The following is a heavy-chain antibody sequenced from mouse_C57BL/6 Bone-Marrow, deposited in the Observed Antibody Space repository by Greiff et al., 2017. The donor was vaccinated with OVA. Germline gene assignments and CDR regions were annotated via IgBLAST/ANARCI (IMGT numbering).Heavy chain of an antibody. CDR2: IDPANGNT. J-gene: IGHJ3*01. D-gene: IGHD3-2*02. CDR3: ARKGHSSGDPPWFAY. CDR1: GFNIKNTY. Sequence: VKLVESVAEFVRPGASVNLSCTASGFNIKNTYMHWVKQRPEQGLEWIGRIDPANGNTKYAPKFQGKATITADTSSNTAYLQLSSLTSEDTAIYYCARKGHSSGDPPWFAYWGQGTLVTVSA. V-gene: IGHV14-3*01.